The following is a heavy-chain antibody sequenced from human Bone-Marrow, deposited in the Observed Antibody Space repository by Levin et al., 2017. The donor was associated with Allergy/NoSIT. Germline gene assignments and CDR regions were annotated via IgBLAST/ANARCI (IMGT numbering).Heavy chain of an antibody. V-gene: IGHV3-30*04. J-gene: IGHJ4*02. CDR3: ARDLGAGTDY. CDR2: ISYDGSNK. CDR1: GFTFSSYA. Sequence: LSLTCAASGFTFSSYAMHWVRQAPGKGLEWVAVISYDGSNKYYADSVKGRFTISRDNSKNTLYLQMNSLRAEDTAVYYCARDLGAGTDYWGQGTLVTVSS. D-gene: IGHD3-16*01.